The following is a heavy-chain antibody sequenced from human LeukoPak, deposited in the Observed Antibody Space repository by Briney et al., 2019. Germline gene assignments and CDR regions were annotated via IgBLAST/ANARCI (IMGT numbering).Heavy chain of an antibody. D-gene: IGHD4-17*01. CDR2: INHSGST. CDR3: ASHRLKRSYGDYYYFDY. J-gene: IGHJ4*02. CDR1: GGSFSGYY. V-gene: IGHV4-34*01. Sequence: SETLSLTCAVYGGSFSGYYWSWIRQPPGKGLEWIGEINHSGSTNYNPSLKSRVTISVDTSKNQFSLKLSSVTAADTAVYYCASHRLKRSYGDYYYFDYWGQGTLVTVSS.